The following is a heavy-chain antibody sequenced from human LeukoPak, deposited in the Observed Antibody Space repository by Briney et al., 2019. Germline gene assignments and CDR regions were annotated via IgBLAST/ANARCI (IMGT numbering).Heavy chain of an antibody. D-gene: IGHD5-12*01. Sequence: SETLSLTCTVSGGSISSYYWSWIRQPAGKGLEWIGRIYTGGSTNYNPSLKSRVTMSVDTSKNQFSLKLSSVTAADTAVYYCARVSVATMGDDAFDIWGQGTMVTVSS. CDR2: IYTGGST. V-gene: IGHV4-4*07. CDR1: GGSISSYY. J-gene: IGHJ3*02. CDR3: ARVSVATMGDDAFDI.